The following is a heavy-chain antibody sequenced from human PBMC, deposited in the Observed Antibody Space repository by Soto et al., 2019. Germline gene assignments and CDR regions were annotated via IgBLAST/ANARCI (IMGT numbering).Heavy chain of an antibody. CDR2: IKSKTDGGTT. J-gene: IGHJ3*02. Sequence: PGGSLRLSCAASGFTCSNAWMSWVRQAPGKGLEWVGRIKSKTDGGTTDYAAPGKGGFTISRDDSKNTLYLQMNSLKTEDTGVYYCTIDLERARITMIVVAYDAFDIWGQGTMVTVSS. D-gene: IGHD3-22*01. CDR1: GFTCSNAW. V-gene: IGHV3-15*01. CDR3: TIDLERARITMIVVAYDAFDI.